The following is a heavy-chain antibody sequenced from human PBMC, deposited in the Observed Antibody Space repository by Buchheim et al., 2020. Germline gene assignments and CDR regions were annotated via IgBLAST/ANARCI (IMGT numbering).Heavy chain of an antibody. CDR3: ARDLLVRDFWSGYYYYYYYYGMDV. Sequence: QVQLVESGGGVVQPGRSLRLSCAASGFTFSSYAMHWVRQAPGKGLEWVAVISYDGSNKYYADSVKGRFTISRDNSKNTLYLQMNSLRAEDTAVYYCARDLLVRDFWSGYYYYYYYYGMDVWGQGTT. D-gene: IGHD3-3*01. CDR1: GFTFSSYA. CDR2: ISYDGSNK. V-gene: IGHV3-30*04. J-gene: IGHJ6*02.